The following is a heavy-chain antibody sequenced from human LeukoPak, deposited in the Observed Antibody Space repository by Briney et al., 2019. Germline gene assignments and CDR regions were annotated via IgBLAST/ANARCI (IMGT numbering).Heavy chain of an antibody. CDR1: GGSFSGYY. CDR2: INHSGST. Sequence: SETLSLTCAVYGGSFSGYYWNWIRQPPGKGLEWIGEINHSGSTNYNPSLKSRVTISVDTSKNQFSLKLSSVTAADTAVYYCARTRNDYALDYWGQGTLVTVSS. CDR3: ARTRNDYALDY. V-gene: IGHV4-34*01. J-gene: IGHJ4*02. D-gene: IGHD4-17*01.